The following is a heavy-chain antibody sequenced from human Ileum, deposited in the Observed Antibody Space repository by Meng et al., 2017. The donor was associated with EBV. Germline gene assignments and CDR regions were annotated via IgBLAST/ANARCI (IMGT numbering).Heavy chain of an antibody. Sequence: QVQLQEAGPGLVNPWGTLSLPCAVSGGSISVINWWSWVRQSPEKGLEWIGEMSDSGITHYNPSLKSRVTISADKSNNQFSLKLTSVTSADTAVYFCAKNGEKYFEYWGQGTLVTVSS. CDR2: MSDSGIT. J-gene: IGHJ4*02. CDR3: AKNGEKYFEY. V-gene: IGHV4-4*02. CDR1: GGSISVINW.